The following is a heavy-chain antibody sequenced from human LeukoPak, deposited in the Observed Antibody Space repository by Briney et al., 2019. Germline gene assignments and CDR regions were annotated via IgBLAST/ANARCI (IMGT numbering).Heavy chain of an antibody. CDR1: GYTFTSYY. CDR2: INPSGGST. J-gene: IGHJ6*02. Sequence: VASAKVSCKASGYTFTSYYMHWVRQAPGQGLEWMGIINPSGGSTSYAQKFQGRVTMTRDTSTSTVYMELSSLRSEDTAVYYCARGGYSYGYTDYYYGMDVWGQGTTVTVSS. CDR3: ARGGYSYGYTDYYYGMDV. D-gene: IGHD5-18*01. V-gene: IGHV1-46*01.